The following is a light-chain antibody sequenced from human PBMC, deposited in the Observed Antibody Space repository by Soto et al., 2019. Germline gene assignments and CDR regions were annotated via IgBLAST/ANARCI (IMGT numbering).Light chain of an antibody. CDR3: QQYNTYSWT. CDR2: DAS. J-gene: IGKJ1*01. CDR1: QCISSR. V-gene: IGKV1-5*01. Sequence: VHMTHYPSTLSASVIHRVSITFLASQCISSRLAWYQQKPGKAPKLLIYDASSLESGVPSRFSGSGSGTEFTFTISSLQPDYFATYYCQQYNTYSWTFGQGTKL.